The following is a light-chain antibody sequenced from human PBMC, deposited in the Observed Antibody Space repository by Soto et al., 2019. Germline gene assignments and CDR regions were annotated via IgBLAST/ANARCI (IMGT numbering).Light chain of an antibody. V-gene: IGLV2-14*03. CDR3: SSFTTSTSYV. CDR2: DVS. J-gene: IGLJ1*01. Sequence: QSALTQPASVSGSPGPSITISCTGTSSDVGAYDYVSWYQQHPGEVPKLMIFDVSDRPSGVSNRFSGSKSGNTASLTISGLQAEDEADYYCSSFTTSTSYVFGTGTKLTVL. CDR1: SSDVGAYDY.